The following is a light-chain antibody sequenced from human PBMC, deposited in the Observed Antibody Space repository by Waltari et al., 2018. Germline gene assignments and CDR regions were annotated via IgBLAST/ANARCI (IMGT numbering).Light chain of an antibody. CDR3: ETGGHGTWV. Sequence: QLVLTQSPSASASLGASVKLTCTLSSGHITNVIAWHPQQPGKGPRFFMKVNSDGSHRKGDYIPDRFSGSGSGPERYLTISSLQSEDEADYYCETGGHGTWVFGGGTKLTVL. CDR1: SGHITNV. CDR2: VNSDGSH. V-gene: IGLV4-69*01. J-gene: IGLJ3*02.